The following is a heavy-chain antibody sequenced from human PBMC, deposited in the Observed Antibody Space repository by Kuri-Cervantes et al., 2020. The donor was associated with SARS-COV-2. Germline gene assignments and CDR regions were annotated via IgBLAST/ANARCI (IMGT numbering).Heavy chain of an antibody. CDR3: ARVPNPNWGTYWYFDL. CDR1: GYTFTSYY. V-gene: IGHV1-69*10. CDR2: IIPIFGIA. Sequence: SVKVSCKASGYTFTSYYMHWVRQAPGQGLEWMGGIIPIFGIANYAQKFQGRVTITADKSTSTAYMELSSLRSEDTAVYYCARVPNPNWGTYWYFDLWGRGTLVTVSS. J-gene: IGHJ2*01. D-gene: IGHD7-27*01.